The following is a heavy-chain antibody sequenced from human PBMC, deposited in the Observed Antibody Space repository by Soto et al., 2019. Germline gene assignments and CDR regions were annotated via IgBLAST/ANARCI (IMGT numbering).Heavy chain of an antibody. D-gene: IGHD3-10*01. CDR1: GGSIFSSHNF. J-gene: IGHJ2*01. CDR3: ARPIGFGRWYFDV. CDR2: INHGGTT. Sequence: QLQLQESGPGLVKPSETLSLTCTVSGGSIFSSHNFWGWIRQPPGKGLEWIGSINHGGTTYNNPSLLSGVTIYVDKPKSQLSRNLASVTFSGTAIDSCARPIGFGRWYFDVVGRCTLVTVSS. V-gene: IGHV4-39*01.